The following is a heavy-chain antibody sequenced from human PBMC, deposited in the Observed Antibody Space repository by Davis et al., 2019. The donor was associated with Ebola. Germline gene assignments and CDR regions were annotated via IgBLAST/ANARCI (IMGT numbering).Heavy chain of an antibody. CDR2: ISAYNGNT. J-gene: IGHJ4*02. Sequence: ASVKVSCRASGYTFTSYGISWVRQAPGQGLEWMGWISAYNGNTNYAQKLQGRVTMTTDTSTSTAYMELRSLRPDDTAVYYCAREVAVAPYDYWGQGTLVTVSS. D-gene: IGHD4-23*01. CDR3: AREVAVAPYDY. CDR1: GYTFTSYG. V-gene: IGHV1-18*01.